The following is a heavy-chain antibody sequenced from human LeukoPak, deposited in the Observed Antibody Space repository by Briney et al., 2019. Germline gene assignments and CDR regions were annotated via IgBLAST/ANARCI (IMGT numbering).Heavy chain of an antibody. D-gene: IGHD3-22*01. CDR1: GGSISSGGYY. CDR3: ARGGFYDSSGSLWDY. J-gene: IGHJ4*02. Sequence: PSQTLSLTCTVSGGSISSGGYYWSWIRQHPGKGLEWIEYIYYSRSTYYNPSLKSRGTISVDTSKNEFSLKLSSVTAADTAVYYCARGGFYDSSGSLWDYWGQGTLVTVSS. CDR2: IYYSRST. V-gene: IGHV4-31*03.